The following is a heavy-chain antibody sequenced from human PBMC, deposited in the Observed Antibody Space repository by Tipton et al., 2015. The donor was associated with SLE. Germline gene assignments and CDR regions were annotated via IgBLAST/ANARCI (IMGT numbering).Heavy chain of an antibody. D-gene: IGHD3-10*01. CDR3: AREEMITVIRGTTGAY. Sequence: TLSLTCTVSGGSISSSSYYWGWIRQPPGKGLEWIATIYYNGGTQYNPSLKSRVTISVDTSKNQFSLKLNSVTAADTAVYYCAREEMITVIRGTTGAYWGQGTLVTVSS. V-gene: IGHV4-39*02. CDR2: IYYNGGT. J-gene: IGHJ4*02. CDR1: GGSISSSSYY.